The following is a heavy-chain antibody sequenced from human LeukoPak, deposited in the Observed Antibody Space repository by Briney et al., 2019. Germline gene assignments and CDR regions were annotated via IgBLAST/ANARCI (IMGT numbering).Heavy chain of an antibody. J-gene: IGHJ4*02. CDR2: ISGSGGRT. Sequence: GGTLRLSCAASGFIFSSYAMSWVRQAPGKGLEWVSTISGSGGRTYYADSVKGRFTIPRDNSKNTVYLQVNPLSAEHTAVYHCAKDRSCINDVCHGVFDYWGQGTLVTVSS. CDR3: AKDRSCINDVCHGVFDY. CDR1: GFIFSSYA. D-gene: IGHD2-8*01. V-gene: IGHV3-23*01.